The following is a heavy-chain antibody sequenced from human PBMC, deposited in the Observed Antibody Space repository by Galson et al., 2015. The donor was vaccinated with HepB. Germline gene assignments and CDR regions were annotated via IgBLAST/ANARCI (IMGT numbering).Heavy chain of an antibody. Sequence: SLRLSCAASGFTVSSNYMSWVRQAPGKGLEWVAVISYDGSNKYYADSVKGRFTISRDNSKNTLYLQMNSLRAEDTAVYYCARELLLDVGGMDVWGQGTTVTVSS. V-gene: IGHV3-30-3*01. J-gene: IGHJ6*02. CDR3: ARELLLDVGGMDV. CDR2: ISYDGSNK. D-gene: IGHD2-15*01. CDR1: GFTVSSNY.